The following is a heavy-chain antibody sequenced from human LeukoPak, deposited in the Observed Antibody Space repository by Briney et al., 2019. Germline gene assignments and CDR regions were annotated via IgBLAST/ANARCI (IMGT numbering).Heavy chain of an antibody. D-gene: IGHD3-16*01. V-gene: IGHV3-33*01. CDR3: TRGNGEGPVMLYFDK. J-gene: IGHJ4*01. Sequence: GGSLRLSCIASGFTFSSYGLHWVRQAPGKGLEWVAVIWYGGRIIYYSDSVKARFTISRDNSKNTLYLQMNSLRPEDTAVFHCTRGNGEGPVMLYFDKWGHGTLVTASS. CDR1: GFTFSSYG. CDR2: IWYGGRII.